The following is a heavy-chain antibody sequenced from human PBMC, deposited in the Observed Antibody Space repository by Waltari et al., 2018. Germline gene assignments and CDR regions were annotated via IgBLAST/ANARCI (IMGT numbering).Heavy chain of an antibody. CDR2: INTDNGDT. V-gene: IGHV1-3*04. J-gene: IGHJ1*01. Sequence: QVQLVQSGAEVKNPGASVKFSCKASGYIFTAFVMHWVRQAPGQRLEWMGWINTDNGDTKYSPKFQGRVTISRDTSASTSYMELSSLRSEDTAVCYCANSFSKLGLQYWGQGTVVTVSS. CDR3: ANSFSKLGLQY. CDR1: GYIFTAFV. D-gene: IGHD7-27*01.